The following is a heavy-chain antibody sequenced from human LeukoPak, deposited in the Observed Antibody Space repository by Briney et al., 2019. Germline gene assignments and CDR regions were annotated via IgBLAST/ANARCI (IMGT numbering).Heavy chain of an antibody. Sequence: SGTLSLTCAVSGVSISSNLWWTWVRQPPGKGLEWIAEIHHSGSINYNPSLKSRVTISVDKAKNQFSLKLSSVTAADTAVYYCARMGLYSNYLYYYYYMDVWGKGTTVTVSS. CDR2: IHHSGSI. CDR3: ARMGLYSNYLYYYYYMDV. J-gene: IGHJ6*03. D-gene: IGHD4-11*01. V-gene: IGHV4-4*02. CDR1: GVSISSNLW.